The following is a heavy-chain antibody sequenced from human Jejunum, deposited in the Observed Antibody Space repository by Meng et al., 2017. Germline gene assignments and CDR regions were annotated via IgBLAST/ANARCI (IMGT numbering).Heavy chain of an antibody. V-gene: IGHV3-7*01. CDR1: GFTFNTYW. CDR2: INSDESRK. Sequence: GESLKISCAASGFTFNTYWINWVRQAPGKGLEWVATINSDESRKYYVDSVKGRFTISRDNAKSSVYLQKNSLRAEDTDIYYCARVRGYCSGGSCCTPDYWGQGTLVTVSS. D-gene: IGHD2-15*01. CDR3: ARVRGYCSGGSCCTPDY. J-gene: IGHJ4*02.